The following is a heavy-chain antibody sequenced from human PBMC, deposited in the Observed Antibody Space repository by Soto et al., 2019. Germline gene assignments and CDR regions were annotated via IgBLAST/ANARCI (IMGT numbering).Heavy chain of an antibody. CDR3: ARDRAGYYSHFVY. D-gene: IGHD3-22*01. V-gene: IGHV1-69*01. Sequence: QVYLVQSGAEVKKPGSSVKVSCKALRGTFTNYAFSWVRQAPGQGLEWMGGIMPFFGSGNYEQKFQGRINSTADESTSSVYLQLTSLRSEDTAVYYCARDRAGYYSHFVYWGQGTLVTVSS. CDR1: RGTFTNYA. CDR2: IMPFFGSG. J-gene: IGHJ4*02.